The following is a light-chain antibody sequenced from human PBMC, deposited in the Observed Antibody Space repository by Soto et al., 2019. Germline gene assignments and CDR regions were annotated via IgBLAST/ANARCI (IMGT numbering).Light chain of an antibody. CDR3: CSYAGSYAHC. Sequence: QSALTQPRSVSGSPGQSVTISCTGTSSDVGGYNFVSWFQQHPVKAPKLIIYDVIKRPSGVPHPFSGSKSGNTASLTISGLQADDEADYFCCSYAGSYAHCFGTGTKVTVL. CDR2: DVI. CDR1: SSDVGGYNF. V-gene: IGLV2-11*01. J-gene: IGLJ1*01.